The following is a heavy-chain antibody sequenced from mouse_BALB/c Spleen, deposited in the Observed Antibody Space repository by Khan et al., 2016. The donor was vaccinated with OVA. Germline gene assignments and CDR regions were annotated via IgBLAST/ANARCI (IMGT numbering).Heavy chain of an antibody. V-gene: IGHV1S81*02. D-gene: IGHD1-1*01. J-gene: IGHJ2*01. CDR1: GYTFTSYW. CDR3: ARIKKIVATCFDY. Sequence: QVRLQQSGAELVKAGASVKMSYKASGYTFTSYWMHWVKQRLGQGLEWFAETNPTNGRTYYNEKFKSKATLTVDKSSSTAYMLLSGPTFEDSAVYYCARIKKIVATCFDYWGQGTTLTVSS. CDR2: TNPTNGRT.